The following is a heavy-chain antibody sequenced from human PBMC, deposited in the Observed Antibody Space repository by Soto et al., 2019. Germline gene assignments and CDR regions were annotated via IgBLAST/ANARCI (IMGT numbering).Heavy chain of an antibody. D-gene: IGHD1-7*01. CDR3: AREKSDLELFNWLDP. Sequence: GESLKISCEASGYSFTTYWISWVRQMPGKGLEWMGAIDPRDSYTKYSPSFQGHVTISVDKSISTAYLQWNSLKASDTAIYYCAREKSDLELFNWLDPWGQGXLVTVSS. V-gene: IGHV5-10-1*01. CDR2: IDPRDSYT. J-gene: IGHJ5*02. CDR1: GYSFTTYW.